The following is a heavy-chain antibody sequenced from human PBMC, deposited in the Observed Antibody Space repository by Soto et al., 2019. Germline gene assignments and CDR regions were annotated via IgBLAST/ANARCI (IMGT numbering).Heavy chain of an antibody. CDR1: GFTFSNYA. D-gene: IGHD2-15*01. CDR2: ISGSGDST. CDR3: ARRGPGSYFDY. Sequence: EVQLLDSGGGLVQPEGSLRLSCAASGFTFSNYAMNWVRQAPGKGLEWVSVISGSGDSTYYADSVKGRFTISRDNSKNTLYLQMNSLRAEDTAVYYCARRGPGSYFDYWGQGTLVTVSS. J-gene: IGHJ4*02. V-gene: IGHV3-23*01.